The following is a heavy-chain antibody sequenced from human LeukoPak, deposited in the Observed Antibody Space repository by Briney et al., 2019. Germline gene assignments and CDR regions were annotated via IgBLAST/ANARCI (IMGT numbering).Heavy chain of an antibody. CDR1: GGSISGYF. Sequence: PSETLSLTCTVSGGSISGYFWSWIRQPPGKGLECIGCMHSSGSTNYNPSLKSRVTISIDTSKNQLSLKLSSVTAADTAVYYCARGEYDWGQGTLVTVSS. D-gene: IGHD3-10*01. V-gene: IGHV4-59*01. CDR3: ARGEYD. CDR2: MHSSGST. J-gene: IGHJ4*02.